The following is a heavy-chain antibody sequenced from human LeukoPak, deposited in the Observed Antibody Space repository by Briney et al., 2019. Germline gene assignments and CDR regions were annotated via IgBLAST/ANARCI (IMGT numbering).Heavy chain of an antibody. CDR2: INPSGGST. Sequence: ASVKVSCKASGYTFTSYYMHWVRQAPGQGLEWMGIINPSGGSTSYAQKFQGRVTMTRDTSTSTVYMELSSLGSEDTAVYYCARGQNYYDSSGYLYYFDYWGQGTLVTVSS. CDR1: GYTFTSYY. J-gene: IGHJ4*02. D-gene: IGHD3-22*01. CDR3: ARGQNYYDSSGYLYYFDY. V-gene: IGHV1-46*01.